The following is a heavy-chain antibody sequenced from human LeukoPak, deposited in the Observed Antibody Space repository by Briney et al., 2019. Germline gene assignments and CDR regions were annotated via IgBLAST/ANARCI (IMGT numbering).Heavy chain of an antibody. Sequence: SETLSLTCTVSGGSISSYYWSWIRQPPGKGLEWIGYIYYSGSTNYNPSLKSRVTISVDTSKNQFSLKLSSVTAADTAVYYCARHVVEYYYGMDVWGQGTTVTVSS. D-gene: IGHD2-15*01. CDR3: ARHVVEYYYGMDV. J-gene: IGHJ6*02. CDR1: GGSISSYY. V-gene: IGHV4-59*08. CDR2: IYYSGST.